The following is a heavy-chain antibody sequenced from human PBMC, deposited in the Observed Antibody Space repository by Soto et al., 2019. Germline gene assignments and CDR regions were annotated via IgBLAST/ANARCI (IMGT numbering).Heavy chain of an antibody. V-gene: IGHV1-18*04. CDR2: ISAYNGNT. J-gene: IGHJ5*02. CDR1: GYTFTSYG. Sequence: QVQLVQSGAEVKKPGASVKVSCKASGYTFTSYGISWVRQAPGQGLEWMGWISAYNGNTNYAQKLQGRGTMTTDTSTSTAYMELRSLRSDDTAVYYCAREAARAGLGYYYDSSGYYDPWGHGTLVTVSS. D-gene: IGHD3-22*01. CDR3: AREAARAGLGYYYDSSGYYDP.